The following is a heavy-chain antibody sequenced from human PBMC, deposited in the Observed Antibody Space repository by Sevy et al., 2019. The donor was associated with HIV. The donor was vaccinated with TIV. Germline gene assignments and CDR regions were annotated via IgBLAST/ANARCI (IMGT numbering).Heavy chain of an antibody. V-gene: IGHV3-15*01. Sequence: GGSLRLSCAAFGFTFSKAWMTWVRHAPGKGLEWVGRIKSETDGGTTEYAAAVKGRFTISRDDSKNTLYMPMNSMKTEDTALYYGTINIVGEKGYYYGMDVWGQGTPVTVSS. CDR3: TINIVGEKGYYYGMDV. J-gene: IGHJ6*02. D-gene: IGHD2-21*01. CDR2: IKSETDGGTT. CDR1: GFTFSKAW.